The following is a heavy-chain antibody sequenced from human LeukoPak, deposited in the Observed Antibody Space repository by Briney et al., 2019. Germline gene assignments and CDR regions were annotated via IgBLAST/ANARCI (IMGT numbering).Heavy chain of an antibody. D-gene: IGHD3-9*01. J-gene: IGHJ3*02. Sequence: WGSLRLSCAASGFTFSSYAMSWVRQAPGKGLEWVSAISGSGGSTYYADSVKGRFTISRDNSKNTLYLQMNSLRAEDTAVYYCAKGASYDDSLTGYYIDGAFDNWGQGTMVTVSS. V-gene: IGHV3-23*01. CDR2: ISGSGGST. CDR1: GFTFSSYA. CDR3: AKGASYDDSLTGYYIDGAFDN.